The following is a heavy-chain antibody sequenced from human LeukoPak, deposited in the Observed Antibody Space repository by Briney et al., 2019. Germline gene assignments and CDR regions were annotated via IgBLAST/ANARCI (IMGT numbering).Heavy chain of an antibody. CDR1: GFTFSNAW. Sequence: GGSLRLSCAASGFTFSNAWMSWVRQAPGKGLEWVGRIKSKTDGGTTDYAAPVKGRFTISRDDSKNTLYLQMNSLKTEDTAVYYSTTSGGQWLVFDYWGQGTLVTVSS. V-gene: IGHV3-15*01. J-gene: IGHJ4*02. CDR3: TTSGGQWLVFDY. CDR2: IKSKTDGGTT. D-gene: IGHD6-19*01.